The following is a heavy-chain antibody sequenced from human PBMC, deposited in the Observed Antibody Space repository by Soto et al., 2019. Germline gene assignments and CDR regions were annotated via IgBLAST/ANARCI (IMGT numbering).Heavy chain of an antibody. CDR1: GFTLSSYW. V-gene: IGHV3-74*01. J-gene: IGHJ4*02. D-gene: IGHD1-26*01. Sequence: EVQLVESGGGLVLPGGSLRLSCAASGFTLSSYWMHWVRQPPGRGLVWVSSLDRDASRSAYADSVKGRFTISRDNAKNTLILQMNDLRGEDTGFYYCARLWGAVTPFDNWGQGTLVTVSS. CDR2: LDRDASRS. CDR3: ARLWGAVTPFDN.